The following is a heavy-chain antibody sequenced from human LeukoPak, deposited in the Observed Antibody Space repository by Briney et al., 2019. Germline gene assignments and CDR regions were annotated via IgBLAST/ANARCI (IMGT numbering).Heavy chain of an antibody. CDR2: ISYDGSNK. V-gene: IGHV3-30*18. CDR3: AKGDYGVEPGGY. D-gene: IGHD4-17*01. J-gene: IGHJ4*02. Sequence: GRSLRLSCAASGFTFSSYGMPWVRQAPGKGLEWVAVISYDGSNKYYADSVKGRFTISRDNSKNTLYLQMNSLRAEDTAVYYCAKGDYGVEPGGYWGQGTLVTVSS. CDR1: GFTFSSYG.